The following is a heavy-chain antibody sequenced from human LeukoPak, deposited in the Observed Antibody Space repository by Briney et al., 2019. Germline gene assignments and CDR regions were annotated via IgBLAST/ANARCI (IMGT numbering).Heavy chain of an antibody. CDR2: INPNSGGT. D-gene: IGHD4-23*01. CDR3: AREADPSNPATPIDY. J-gene: IGHJ4*02. V-gene: IGHV1-2*02. CDR1: GYTFTGYY. Sequence: ASVKVSCKASGYTFTGYYIHWVRQAPGQGLEWMGWINPNSGGTKYAQELQGRVTMTTDTSTNTAYMELRSLRSDDTAVYYCAREADPSNPATPIDYWGQGTLVTVSS.